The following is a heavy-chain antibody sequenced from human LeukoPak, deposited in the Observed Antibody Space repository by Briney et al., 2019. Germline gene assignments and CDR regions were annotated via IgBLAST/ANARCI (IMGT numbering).Heavy chain of an antibody. D-gene: IGHD5-18*01. CDR2: ISSSSSYI. CDR1: GFTFSSYS. J-gene: IGHJ6*03. Sequence: GGSLRLSCAASGFTFSSYSMNWVRQAPGKGLEWVSSISSSSSYIYYADSVKGRFTISRDNSKNTLYLQMGSLRAEDMAVYYCARSGYSYGTLPYYYYMDVWGKGTTVTVSS. CDR3: ARSGYSYGTLPYYYYMDV. V-gene: IGHV3-21*01.